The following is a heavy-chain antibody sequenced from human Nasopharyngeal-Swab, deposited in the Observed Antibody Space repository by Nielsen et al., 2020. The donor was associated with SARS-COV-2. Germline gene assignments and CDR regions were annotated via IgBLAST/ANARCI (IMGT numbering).Heavy chain of an antibody. J-gene: IGHJ6*02. V-gene: IGHV4-34*01. Sequence: SETLSLTCSVSGGSFNGFYWNWIRQAPGKGLEWIGEINHNERTNYNPSLQSRIAMLVDTSNNQVSLKVSSVSAGDTAVYYCARAGRVGDAYTGLDVWGQGTTVTVSS. CDR1: GGSFNGFY. CDR3: ARAGRVGDAYTGLDV. D-gene: IGHD5-24*01. CDR2: INHNERT.